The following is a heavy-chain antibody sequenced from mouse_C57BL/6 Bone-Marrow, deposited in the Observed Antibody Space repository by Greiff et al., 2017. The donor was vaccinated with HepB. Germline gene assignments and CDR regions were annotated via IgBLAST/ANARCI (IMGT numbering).Heavy chain of an antibody. Sequence: QVQLQQPGAVLVKPGASVKLSCKAIGYIFTSYWMLWVKQRLGQGLEWIGEIDHSDSSTNYNQKFKGKATLTVDTTSSTAYMQLSSLTSEDSAVYYCARSFTTVVATKDYWGQGTTLTVSS. D-gene: IGHD1-1*01. J-gene: IGHJ2*01. CDR3: ARSFTTVVATKDY. CDR2: IDHSDSST. CDR1: GYIFTSYW. V-gene: IGHV1-50*01.